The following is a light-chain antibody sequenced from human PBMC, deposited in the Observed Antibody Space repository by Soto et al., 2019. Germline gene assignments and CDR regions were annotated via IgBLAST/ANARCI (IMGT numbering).Light chain of an antibody. J-gene: IGKJ1*01. V-gene: IGKV3-15*01. CDR3: QQYDNLPWT. Sequence: VMTQSPSTLSVSPGGRATLSCRASQSICYTLAWYQQKPGHAPRLLIYGASSRVTGFPARFSGSGSGTDFTLTISSLQSEDFAVYYCQQYDNLPWTFGEGTKVDIK. CDR1: QSICYT. CDR2: GAS.